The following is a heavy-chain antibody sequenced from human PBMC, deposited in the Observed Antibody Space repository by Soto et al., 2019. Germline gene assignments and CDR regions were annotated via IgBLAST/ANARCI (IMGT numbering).Heavy chain of an antibody. CDR2: FDPEDGET. Sequence: ASVKVSCKVSGYTLTELSMHWVRQAPGKGLEWMGGFDPEDGETIYAQKFQGRVTMTEDTSTDTAYMELSSLRSEDTAVYYCATDRRYYYGSSGYPPLDYWGQGTLVTVS. J-gene: IGHJ4*02. D-gene: IGHD3-22*01. CDR3: ATDRRYYYGSSGYPPLDY. CDR1: GYTLTELS. V-gene: IGHV1-24*01.